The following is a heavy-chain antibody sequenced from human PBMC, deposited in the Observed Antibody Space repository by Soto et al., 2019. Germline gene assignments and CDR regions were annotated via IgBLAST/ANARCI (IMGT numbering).Heavy chain of an antibody. V-gene: IGHV3-30*03. J-gene: IGHJ5*02. Sequence: VAVISYDGSNKYYADSVKGRFTISRDNSKNTLYLQMNSLRAEDTAVYYCAGNSYYYDSSGYPGWFDPWGQGTLVTVSS. CDR2: ISYDGSNK. D-gene: IGHD3-22*01. CDR3: AGNSYYYDSSGYPGWFDP.